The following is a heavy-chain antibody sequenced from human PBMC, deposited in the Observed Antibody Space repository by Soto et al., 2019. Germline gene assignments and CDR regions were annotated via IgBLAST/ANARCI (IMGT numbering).Heavy chain of an antibody. CDR1: GDTFSNYA. CDR3: ASAPRSGCYVSGMDA. Sequence: SVKVSCKASGDTFSNYAISWVRQAPGQGLEWMGGIIPLCGTANYAQKFQGRVTITADEFTTTAYMELSSLRSEDTAVYYCASAPRSGCYVSGMDAWGQGTTVTVSS. V-gene: IGHV1-69*13. D-gene: IGHD6-19*01. J-gene: IGHJ6*02. CDR2: IIPLCGTA.